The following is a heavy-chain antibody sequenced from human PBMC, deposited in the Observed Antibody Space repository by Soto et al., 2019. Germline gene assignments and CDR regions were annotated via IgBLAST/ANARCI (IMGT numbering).Heavy chain of an antibody. V-gene: IGHV1-69*08. CDR2: IIPILGIA. CDR1: GSTFSSYT. D-gene: IGHD3-3*01. CDR3: ARDTGEEYYDFWSGYHDY. J-gene: IGHJ4*02. Sequence: QVQLVQSGAEVKKPGSSVKVSCKASGSTFSSYTISWVRQAPGQGLEWMGRIIPILGIANYAQKFQGRVTITADKSTSTAYMELSSLRSEDTAVYYCARDTGEEYYDFWSGYHDYWGQGTLVTVSS.